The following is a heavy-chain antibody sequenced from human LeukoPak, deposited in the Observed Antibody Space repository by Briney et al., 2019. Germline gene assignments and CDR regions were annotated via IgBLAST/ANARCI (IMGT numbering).Heavy chain of an antibody. CDR1: GGSISSYY. Sequence: PSETLSLTCTVSGGSISSYYWSWIRQPPGKGLEWIGYIYYTGSTNYNPSLKSRVTISVDTSKNQFSLKLSSVTAADTAVYYCARDPGGYFFDYWGXGTLVTVSS. J-gene: IGHJ4*02. D-gene: IGHD3-10*01. V-gene: IGHV4-59*12. CDR3: ARDPGGYFFDY. CDR2: IYYTGST.